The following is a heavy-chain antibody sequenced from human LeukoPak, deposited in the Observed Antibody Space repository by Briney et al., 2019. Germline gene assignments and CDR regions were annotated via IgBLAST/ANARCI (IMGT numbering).Heavy chain of an antibody. J-gene: IGHJ3*02. V-gene: IGHV6-1*01. CDR2: TSYRSKWYN. Sequence: SQTLSLTCAISGDSVSSDSAAWNWIRQSPSRGLEWLGRTSYRSKWYNGYAVSVKSRITINPATSKNQFSLQLNSVTPEDTAVYYCARGGTVVWAFDIWGQGTMVTVSS. CDR1: GDSVSSDSAA. CDR3: ARGGTVVWAFDI. D-gene: IGHD2-15*01.